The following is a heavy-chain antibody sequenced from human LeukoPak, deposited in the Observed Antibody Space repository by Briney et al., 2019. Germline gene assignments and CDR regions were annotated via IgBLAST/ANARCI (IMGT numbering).Heavy chain of an antibody. Sequence: GGSLRLSCAASGFTFSSYSMHWVRQAPGKGLEWVAFIRYDGSNKYYADSVKGRFTISRDNSKNTLYLQMNSLRAEDTAVYYCAKGDCSSTSCYPYYYYYYMDVWGKGTTVTVSS. J-gene: IGHJ6*03. V-gene: IGHV3-30*02. CDR2: IRYDGSNK. CDR3: AKGDCSSTSCYPYYYYYYMDV. D-gene: IGHD2-2*01. CDR1: GFTFSSYS.